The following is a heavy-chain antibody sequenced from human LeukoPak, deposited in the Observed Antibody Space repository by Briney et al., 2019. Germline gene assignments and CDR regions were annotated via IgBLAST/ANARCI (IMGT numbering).Heavy chain of an antibody. D-gene: IGHD3-22*01. CDR2: INTNTGNP. CDR3: ARDQEYYDSSGYYPDY. CDR1: GYTFTSYA. V-gene: IGHV7-4-1*02. J-gene: IGHJ4*02. Sequence: ASVKVSCKASGYTFTSYAMNWVRQAPGQGLEWMEWINTNTGNPTYAQGFTGRFVFSLDTSVSTAYLQISSLKAEDTAVYYCARDQEYYDSSGYYPDYWGQGTLVTVSS.